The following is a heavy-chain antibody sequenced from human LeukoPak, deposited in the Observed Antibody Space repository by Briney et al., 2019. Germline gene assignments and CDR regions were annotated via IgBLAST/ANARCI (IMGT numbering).Heavy chain of an antibody. J-gene: IGHJ6*02. CDR3: ARVGHIVVVPAALVDYYYGMDV. CDR1: GFTFSSYS. V-gene: IGHV3-21*01. CDR2: ISSSSSYI. D-gene: IGHD2-2*01. Sequence: GGSLRLSCAASGFTFSSYSMNWVRQAPGKGLEWVSSISSSSSYIYYADSVKGRFTISGDNAKNSLYLQMNSLRAEDTAVYYCARVGHIVVVPAALVDYYYGMDVWGQGTTVTVSS.